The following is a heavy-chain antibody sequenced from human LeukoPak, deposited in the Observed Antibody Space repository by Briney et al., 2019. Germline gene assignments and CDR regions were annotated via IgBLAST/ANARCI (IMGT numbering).Heavy chain of an antibody. Sequence: GSLRLSCAASGFTFSSYGMHWVRQAPGKGLEWVAVIWYDGSNKYYADSVKGRFTISRDNSKNTLYLQMNSLRAEDTAVYYCAKWGPYDILTGRINWGQGTLVTVSS. CDR1: GFTFSSYG. J-gene: IGHJ4*02. CDR3: AKWGPYDILTGRIN. V-gene: IGHV3-33*06. D-gene: IGHD3-9*01. CDR2: IWYDGSNK.